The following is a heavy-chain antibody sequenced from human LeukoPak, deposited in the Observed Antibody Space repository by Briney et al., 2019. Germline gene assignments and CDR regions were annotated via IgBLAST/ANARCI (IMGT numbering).Heavy chain of an antibody. J-gene: IGHJ4*02. CDR1: GYTFTGYY. CDR3: ALYYYDTSGYAY. CDR2: INPNSGGT. Sequence: GASVKVSCKASGYTFTGYYMHWVRQAPGQGLEWMGWINPNSGGTNYAQKFQGRVTMTRDTSTSTVYMELSSLRSEDTAVYYCALYYYDTSGYAYWGQGTLVTVSS. D-gene: IGHD3-22*01. V-gene: IGHV1-2*02.